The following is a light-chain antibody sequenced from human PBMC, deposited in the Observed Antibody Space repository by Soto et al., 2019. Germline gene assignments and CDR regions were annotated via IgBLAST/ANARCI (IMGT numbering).Light chain of an antibody. CDR3: MQARQSPIT. CDR1: QSLLHSDGYNY. Sequence: DLVMTQSPLSLPVTPGEPASISCRSSQSLLHSDGYNYLEWYLQKTGQSPQLLIYVASNRASGVPDRFSGSGSGTDFTLKISRVEADDVGVYYCMQARQSPITFGPRTRLEIK. J-gene: IGKJ5*01. V-gene: IGKV2-28*01. CDR2: VAS.